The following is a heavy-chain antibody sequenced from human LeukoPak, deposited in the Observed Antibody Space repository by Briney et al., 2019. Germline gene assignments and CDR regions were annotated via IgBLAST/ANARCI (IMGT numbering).Heavy chain of an antibody. CDR2: IIPIFGTA. D-gene: IGHD3-22*01. V-gene: IGHV1-69*13. CDR1: GGTFSSYA. J-gene: IGHJ4*02. Sequence: SVKVSCKASGGTFSSYAVSWVRQAPGQGLEWMGGIIPIFGTANYAQKLQGRVTITADESTSTAYMELSSLRSEDTAVYYCARVSYDSSGYSDYWGQGTLVTVSS. CDR3: ARVSYDSSGYSDY.